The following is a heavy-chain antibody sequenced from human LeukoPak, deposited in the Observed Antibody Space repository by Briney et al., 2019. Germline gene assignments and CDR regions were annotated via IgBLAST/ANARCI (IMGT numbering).Heavy chain of an antibody. D-gene: IGHD3-3*01. CDR1: GFTFSSYW. CDR3: ARTYYDFWSGGYYYYYYMDV. V-gene: IGHV3-74*01. CDR2: INSDGSST. J-gene: IGHJ6*03. Sequence: PGGSLRLSCVVSGFTFSSYWMHWVRQAPGKGLVWVSRINSDGSSTSYADSVKGRFTISRDNAKNTLYLQMNSLRAEDTAVYYCARTYYDFWSGGYYYYYYMDVWGKGTTVTVSS.